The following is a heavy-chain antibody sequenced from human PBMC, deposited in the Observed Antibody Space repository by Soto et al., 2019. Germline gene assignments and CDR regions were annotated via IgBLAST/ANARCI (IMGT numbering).Heavy chain of an antibody. CDR3: AKSLVWMGYYYHGMAA. CDR2: ITVSGGST. D-gene: IGHD2-8*01. Sequence: PRGSLRLSCAASGFTFSSYAMNWVRQAPGKGLEWVSFITVSGGSTYYADSVKGRFTISRDNSKNTLFLQMNSLRAEDTAVYYCAKSLVWMGYYYHGMAAWGQGTTVTVSS. CDR1: GFTFSSYA. V-gene: IGHV3-23*01. J-gene: IGHJ6*02.